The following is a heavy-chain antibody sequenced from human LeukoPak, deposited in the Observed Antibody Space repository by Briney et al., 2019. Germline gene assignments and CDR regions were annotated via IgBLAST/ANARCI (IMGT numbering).Heavy chain of an antibody. J-gene: IGHJ4*02. D-gene: IGHD5-18*01. Sequence: PGGSLRLSSAASGFTFSSYNMNWVRQAPGKGLEWVSSISSSGSFIYYADSLKGRLTISRDNAKNSLYLQMHSLRAEDTAVYYCARGYSYGPDYWGQGTLVTVSS. CDR2: ISSSGSFI. CDR1: GFTFSSYN. CDR3: ARGYSYGPDY. V-gene: IGHV3-21*06.